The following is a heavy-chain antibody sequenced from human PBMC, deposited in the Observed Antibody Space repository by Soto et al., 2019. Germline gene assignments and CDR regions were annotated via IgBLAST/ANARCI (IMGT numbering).Heavy chain of an antibody. CDR3: AKDTADKKLVAGYYDYYGMDV. CDR1: GFTFSSYS. V-gene: IGHV3-9*01. J-gene: IGHJ6*02. Sequence: TLRLSCEASGFTFSSYSMNWVRQAPGKGLEWHSGISWNSGSIGYADSVKGRFTISRDNAKNSLYLQMNSLRAEDTALYYCAKDTADKKLVAGYYDYYGMDVWGQGTTVTVSS. CDR2: ISWNSGSI. D-gene: IGHD6-6*01.